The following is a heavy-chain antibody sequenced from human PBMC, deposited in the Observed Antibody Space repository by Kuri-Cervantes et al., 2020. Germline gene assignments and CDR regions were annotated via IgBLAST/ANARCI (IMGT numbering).Heavy chain of an antibody. D-gene: IGHD5-18*01. Sequence: AGSLSLSCAPSQFTLSSYGMHWVRQAPGKGLEWVAVIWYDGSNKYYADSVKGRFTISRDNSKNTLYLQMNSLRAEDTAVYYCARVGEYSYGSGYYCYGMDVRAKEPRSPSP. J-gene: IGHJ6*02. CDR1: QFTLSSYG. V-gene: IGHV3-33*01. CDR2: IWYDGSNK. CDR3: ARVGEYSYGSGYYCYGMDV.